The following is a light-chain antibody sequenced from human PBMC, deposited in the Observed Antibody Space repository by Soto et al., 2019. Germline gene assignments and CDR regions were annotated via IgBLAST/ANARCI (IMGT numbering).Light chain of an antibody. J-gene: IGLJ1*01. V-gene: IGLV2-14*01. Sequence: SPLTQPAAVSGCPGQSSRICCTGASRAVGGYDIVSWHQHRPGKAPKLIIYDVNNRPSALSNRCSGSKSGNTASLTISGLQTEDEADYYCSSYTSSHTRVFGTWTKVTVL. CDR3: SSYTSSHTRV. CDR2: DVN. CDR1: SRAVGGYDI.